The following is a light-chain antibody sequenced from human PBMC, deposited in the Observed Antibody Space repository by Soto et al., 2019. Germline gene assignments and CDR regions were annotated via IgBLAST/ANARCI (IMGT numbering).Light chain of an antibody. J-gene: IGKJ4*01. CDR2: GAS. V-gene: IGKV1-5*01. CDR1: QSISTW. Sequence: DIQMTQSPSTLSASVGDRVTITCRASQSISTWLAWYQQKPGKAPKLLIYGASSLESGVPLRFSGSGSGTEFTLTISSLQPDDFATYYCQQYNSYCTFGGGTKVDSK. CDR3: QQYNSYCT.